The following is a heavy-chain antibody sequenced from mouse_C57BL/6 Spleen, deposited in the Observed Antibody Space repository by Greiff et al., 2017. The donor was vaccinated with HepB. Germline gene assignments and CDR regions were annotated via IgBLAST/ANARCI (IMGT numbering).Heavy chain of an antibody. Sequence: VQLQQSGPELVKPGASVKISCKASGYAFSSSWMNWVKQRPGKGLEWIGRIYPGDGDTNYNGKFKGKATLTADKSSSTAYMQLSSLTSEDSAVYFCARSTRRYLDYWGQGTTLTVSS. CDR2: IYPGDGDT. J-gene: IGHJ2*01. V-gene: IGHV1-82*01. CDR1: GYAFSSSW. CDR3: ARSTRRYLDY.